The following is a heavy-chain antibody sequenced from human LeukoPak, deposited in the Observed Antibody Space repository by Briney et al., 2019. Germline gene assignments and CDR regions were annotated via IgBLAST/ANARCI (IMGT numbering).Heavy chain of an antibody. CDR1: GYSFSTNW. Sequence: GESLKISCKGSGYSFSTNWIGWVRQMPEKGLEWMGIIYPSDSDTGYNPSFQGQVTISADRSISTTSLQWRSLKASDTATYYCARLSPGVGATAEYWGQGTLVTVSS. CDR2: IYPSDSDT. D-gene: IGHD1-26*01. V-gene: IGHV5-51*01. CDR3: ARLSPGVGATAEY. J-gene: IGHJ4*02.